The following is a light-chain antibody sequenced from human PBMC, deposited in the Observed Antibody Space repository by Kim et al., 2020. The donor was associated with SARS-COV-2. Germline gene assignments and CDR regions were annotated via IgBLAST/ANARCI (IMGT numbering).Light chain of an antibody. V-gene: IGKV1-39*01. CDR3: QQSDRIPFT. CDR2: AAS. J-gene: IGKJ3*01. Sequence: DTQMTQSPSSLSASVGDRVTITCRASQSISRYLHWYQQKPGKAPKLLIYAASSLQSGVPSRFSGSGSGTDFTLTISSLQPEDFATYYCQQSDRIPFTFSPGTKVDIK. CDR1: QSISRY.